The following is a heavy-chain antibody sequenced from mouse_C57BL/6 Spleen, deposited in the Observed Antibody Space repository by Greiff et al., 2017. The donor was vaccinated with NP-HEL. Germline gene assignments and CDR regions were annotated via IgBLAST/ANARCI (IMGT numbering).Heavy chain of an antibody. V-gene: IGHV5-6*02. D-gene: IGHD4-1*01. J-gene: IGHJ1*03. CDR2: ISSGGSYT. CDR3: ARLAGTGWYFDV. CDR1: GFTFSSYG. Sequence: DVMLVESGGDLVKPGGSLKLSCAASGFTFSSYGMSWVRQTPDKRLEWVATISSGGSYTYYPDSVKGRFTISRDNAKNTLYLQMSSLKSEDTAMYYCARLAGTGWYFDVWGTGTTVTVSS.